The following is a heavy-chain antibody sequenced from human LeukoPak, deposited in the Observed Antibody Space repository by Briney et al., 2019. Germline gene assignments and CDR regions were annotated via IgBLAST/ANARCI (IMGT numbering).Heavy chain of an antibody. D-gene: IGHD3-10*01. Sequence: GGSLRLSCAASGFTLASYGMHWVRQAPGKGLEWVALITYDGYYKYYSDSVKGRFTIYSDTSKNILYLQMNSVRSEDTAVYYCARDLSALVRASRVWYWGQGTLVTVSS. CDR2: ITYDGYYK. CDR1: GFTLASYG. V-gene: IGHV3-30*03. J-gene: IGHJ4*02. CDR3: ARDLSALVRASRVWY.